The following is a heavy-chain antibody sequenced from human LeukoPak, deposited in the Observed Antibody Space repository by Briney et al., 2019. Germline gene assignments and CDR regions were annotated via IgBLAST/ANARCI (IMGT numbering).Heavy chain of an antibody. CDR1: GYTFTSYY. J-gene: IGHJ4*02. CDR3: ARDLRPTVTTSDY. D-gene: IGHD4-17*01. V-gene: IGHV1-46*01. CDR2: INPSGGST. Sequence: ASVKVSCKASGYTFTSYYMHWVRQAPGQGLEWMGIINPSGGSTSYAQKFQGRVTMTTDTSTSTAYMELRSLRSDDTAVYYCARDLRPTVTTSDYWGQGTLVTVSS.